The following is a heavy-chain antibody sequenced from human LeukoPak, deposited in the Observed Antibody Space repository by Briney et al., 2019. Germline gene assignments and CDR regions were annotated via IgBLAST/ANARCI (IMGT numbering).Heavy chain of an antibody. CDR1: GFTFSSYA. D-gene: IGHD4/OR15-4a*01. CDR2: ISGSGGDT. V-gene: IGHV3-23*01. Sequence: GGSLRLSCAASGFTFSSYAMNWVRQAPGKGLEWVSISGSGGDTYYADSVKGRFTISRDNSKNTLYLQMNSLRAEDTAVCYCAKARGATYGTYYFDYWGQGTLVTVSS. CDR3: AKARGATYGTYYFDY. J-gene: IGHJ4*02.